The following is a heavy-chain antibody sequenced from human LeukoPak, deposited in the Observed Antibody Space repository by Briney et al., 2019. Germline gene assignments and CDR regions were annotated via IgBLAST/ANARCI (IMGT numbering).Heavy chain of an antibody. CDR1: GLTFSDYS. CDR3: VRDHPKLRFLQWGPYFFDY. V-gene: IGHV3-21*06. CDR2: ISTSGSYT. D-gene: IGHD3-3*01. J-gene: IGHJ4*02. Sequence: PGGSLRLSCAASGLTFSDYSLNWVRQAPGKGLEWVSGISTSGSYTYYADSVKGRFTISRDDANYSLYLQMNSLRPEGTAVYYCVRDHPKLRFLQWGPYFFDYWGQGTLVTVSS.